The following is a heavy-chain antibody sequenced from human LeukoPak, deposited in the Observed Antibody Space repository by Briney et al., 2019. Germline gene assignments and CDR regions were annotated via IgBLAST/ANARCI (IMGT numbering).Heavy chain of an antibody. CDR2: INHSGST. CDR3: ARHVDTAMAYFDY. CDR1: GGSFSGYY. D-gene: IGHD5-18*01. V-gene: IGHV4-34*01. J-gene: IGHJ4*02. Sequence: PSETLSLTCAVYGGSFSGYYWSWIRQPPGKGLEWIGEINHSGSTNYNPSLKSRVTISVDTSKNQFSLKLSSVTAADTAVYYCARHVDTAMAYFDYWGQGTLVTVSS.